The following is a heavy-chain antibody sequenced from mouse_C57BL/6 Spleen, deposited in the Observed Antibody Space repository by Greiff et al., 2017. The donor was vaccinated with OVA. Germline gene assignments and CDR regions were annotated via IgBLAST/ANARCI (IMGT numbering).Heavy chain of an antibody. Sequence: EVQLQQSGPELVKPGASVKMSCKASGYTFTDYNMHWVKQSHGKSLEWIGYINPNNGGTSYNQKFKGKATLTVNKSSSTAYMERRGLTSEDSAVYYCARDTTVVARRTWFAYWGQGTLVTVSA. V-gene: IGHV1-22*01. CDR1: GYTFTDYN. J-gene: IGHJ3*01. CDR2: INPNNGGT. CDR3: ARDTTVVARRTWFAY. D-gene: IGHD1-1*01.